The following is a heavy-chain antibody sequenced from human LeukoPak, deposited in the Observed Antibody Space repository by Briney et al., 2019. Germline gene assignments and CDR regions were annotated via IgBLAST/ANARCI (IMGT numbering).Heavy chain of an antibody. J-gene: IGHJ4*02. CDR1: GFTFSSYG. CDR3: ANSPKGY. V-gene: IGHV3-30*18. Sequence: PGRSLRLSCAASGFTFSSYGMHWVRLAPGKGLEWVAVISYDGSNKYYADSVKGRFTISRDNSKNTLYLQMNSLRAEDTAVYYCANSPKGYWGQGTLVTVSS. CDR2: ISYDGSNK.